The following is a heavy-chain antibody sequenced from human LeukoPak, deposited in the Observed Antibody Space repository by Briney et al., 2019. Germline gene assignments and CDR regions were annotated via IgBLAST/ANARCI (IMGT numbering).Heavy chain of an antibody. CDR1: GFTFDDYA. CDR3: AKAKASGLRRDAFDI. D-gene: IGHD4-17*01. J-gene: IGHJ3*02. Sequence: GGSLRLSCAASGFTFDDYAMHWVRQAPGKGLEWVSGISWNSGSIGYADSVKGRFTISRDSAKNSLYLQMNSLRAEDMALYYCAKAKASGLRRDAFDIWGQGTMVTVSS. V-gene: IGHV3-9*03. CDR2: ISWNSGSI.